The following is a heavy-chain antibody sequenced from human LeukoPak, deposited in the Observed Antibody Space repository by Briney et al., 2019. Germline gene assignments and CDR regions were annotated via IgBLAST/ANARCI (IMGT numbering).Heavy chain of an antibody. CDR3: ARKTGATWEAFDY. D-gene: IGHD1-1*01. J-gene: IGHJ4*02. V-gene: IGHV3-7*03. Sequence: GGSLRLSCAASGFTFSNYWMSWVRQAPGEGLEWVANIKEDGSENYYVDSVKGRFTISRDNARNAVYLQMNSLRAEDTAVYYCARKTGATWEAFDYWGQGTLVTVSS. CDR2: IKEDGSEN. CDR1: GFTFSNYW.